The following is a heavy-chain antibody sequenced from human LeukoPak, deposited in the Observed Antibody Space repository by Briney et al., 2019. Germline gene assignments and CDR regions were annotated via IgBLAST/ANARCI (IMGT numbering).Heavy chain of an antibody. V-gene: IGHV4-59*01. CDR2: IYYSGST. CDR1: XXSIXXXX. D-gene: IGHD3-3*01. CDR3: AKGXKGFPLXLXFDX. J-gene: IGHJ4*02. Sequence: SLTCXVXXXSIXXXXXXWXXXXXGXXXXWXXXIYYSGSTNYNPSLKSRVTISVDTSKNQFSLNLTSLTAADTAVYYCAKGXKGFPLXLXFDXXXQG.